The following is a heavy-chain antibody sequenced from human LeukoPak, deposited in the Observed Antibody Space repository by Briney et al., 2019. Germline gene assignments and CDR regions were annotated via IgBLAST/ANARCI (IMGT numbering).Heavy chain of an antibody. J-gene: IGHJ5*02. V-gene: IGHV1-46*01. Sequence: GASVKVSCKASGYTFTSYYMHWVRQAPGQGLEWMGIINPSGGSTSYAQKFQGRVTMTTDTSTSTAYMELRSLRSDGTAVYYCARGYSSGWIRNWFDPWGQGTLVTVSS. CDR1: GYTFTSYY. D-gene: IGHD6-19*01. CDR2: INPSGGST. CDR3: ARGYSSGWIRNWFDP.